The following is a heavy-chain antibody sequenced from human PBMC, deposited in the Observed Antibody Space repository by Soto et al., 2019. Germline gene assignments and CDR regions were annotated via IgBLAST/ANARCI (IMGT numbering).Heavy chain of an antibody. V-gene: IGHV1-46*01. CDR1: GYTFTDYY. D-gene: IGHD2-8*01. J-gene: IGHJ4*02. Sequence: QVQLVQSGAEVKKPGASVKVSCKASGYTFTDYYIHWVRQAPGQGLEWMGMINPSGGSTDYAQKCRGKVTMTRDTATGTGYMELSSLRSEDTAVYYCARPPFPGCINAVCYPFDYWGQGTLVTVSS. CDR3: ARPPFPGCINAVCYPFDY. CDR2: INPSGGST.